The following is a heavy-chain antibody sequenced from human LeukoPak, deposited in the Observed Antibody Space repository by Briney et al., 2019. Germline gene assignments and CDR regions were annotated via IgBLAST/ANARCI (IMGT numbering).Heavy chain of an antibody. CDR2: LCDSGST. D-gene: IGHD3-10*01. J-gene: IGHJ3*02. CDR3: ARGGLVRGNLNSLTGFDI. Sequence: SETLSLTCTVSGGSLSSYCWSWVRQSPGKRLEWIGYLCDSGSTSFNPSLKNRVTISLDTSKNQFSLHLNSVTPEDTALYYCARGGLVRGNLNSLTGFDIWAQGTMVTVSS. V-gene: IGHV4-59*08. CDR1: GGSLSSYC.